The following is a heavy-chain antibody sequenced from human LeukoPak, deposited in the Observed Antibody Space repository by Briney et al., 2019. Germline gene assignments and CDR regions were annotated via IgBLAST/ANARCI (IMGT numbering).Heavy chain of an antibody. CDR1: GESFSGYY. CDR3: ARRGSWATYYFDY. V-gene: IGHV4-34*01. CDR2: INHSGST. D-gene: IGHD6-13*01. J-gene: IGHJ4*02. Sequence: PSETLSLTCAVYGESFSGYYWSWIRQPPGKGLEWIGEINHSGSTNYNPSLKSRVTISVDTSKNQFSLKLSSVTAADTAVYYCARRGSWATYYFDYWGQGTLVTVSS.